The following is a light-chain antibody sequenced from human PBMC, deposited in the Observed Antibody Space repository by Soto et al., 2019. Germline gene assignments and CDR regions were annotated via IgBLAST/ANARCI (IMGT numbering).Light chain of an antibody. V-gene: IGKV3-20*01. CDR3: QWYGYSPRT. J-gene: IGKJ2*01. Sequence: EIVLTQSPGTLSLSPGERATLSCRASQSVSSSYLAWYQQKPGQTPRLLVYGASSRATGIPDRFSGSGSGTDFTLTISRLEPEDFAVYYCQWYGYSPRTFDQGNKLEIK. CDR2: GAS. CDR1: QSVSSSY.